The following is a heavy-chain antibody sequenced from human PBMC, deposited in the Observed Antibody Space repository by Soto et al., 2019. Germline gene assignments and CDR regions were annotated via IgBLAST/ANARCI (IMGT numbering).Heavy chain of an antibody. CDR1: GYTFTGYY. V-gene: IGHV1-2*02. J-gene: IGHJ6*02. CDR2: INPNSGGT. D-gene: IGHD6-19*01. CDR3: ASPYGAYSSGWSGKRYYYGMDV. Sequence: ASVKVSCKASGYTFTGYYMHWVRQAPGQGLEWMGWINPNSGGTNYAQKFQGRVTMTRDTSISTAYMELSRLRSDDTAVYYWASPYGAYSSGWSGKRYYYGMDVWGQGTTVTVSS.